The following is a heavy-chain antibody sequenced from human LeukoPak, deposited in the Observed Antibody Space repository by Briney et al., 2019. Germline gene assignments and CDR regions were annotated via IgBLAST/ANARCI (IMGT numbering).Heavy chain of an antibody. V-gene: IGHV4-59*01. J-gene: IGHJ5*02. CDR1: GVSISSYY. D-gene: IGHD3-10*02. CDR2: IYYSGST. CDR3: ARVPPITMSFDP. Sequence: SETLSLTCTVSGVSISSYYWSWIRQPPGKGLEWIGYIYYSGSTNYNPSLKSRVTISVDTSKNQFSLKLSSVTAADTAVYYCARVPPITMSFDPWGQGTLVTVSS.